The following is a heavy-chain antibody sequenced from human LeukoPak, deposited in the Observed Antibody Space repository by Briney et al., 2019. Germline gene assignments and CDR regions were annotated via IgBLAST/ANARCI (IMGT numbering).Heavy chain of an antibody. V-gene: IGHV4-34*01. Sequence: SETLSLTCAAYGGSFSGYYWSWIRQPPEKGLEWIGEINHSGSTNYNPSLKSRVTISVDTSKNQFSLKLSSVTAADTAVYYCARGDDILTGYYNYWGQGTLVTVSS. J-gene: IGHJ4*02. CDR3: ARGDDILTGYYNY. CDR2: INHSGST. CDR1: GGSFSGYY. D-gene: IGHD3-9*01.